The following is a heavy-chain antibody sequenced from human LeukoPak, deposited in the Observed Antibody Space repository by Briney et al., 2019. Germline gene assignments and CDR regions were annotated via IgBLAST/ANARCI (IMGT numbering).Heavy chain of an antibody. J-gene: IGHJ1*01. V-gene: IGHV3-21*01. CDR3: ARRIAVAGTRYFQH. CDR2: ISSSSSYI. CDR1: GFTFSSYS. D-gene: IGHD6-19*01. Sequence: GGSLRLSCAASGFTFSSYSMNWVRRAPGKGLEWVSSISSSSSYIYYADSVKGRFTISRDNAKNSLYLQMNSLRAEDTAVYYCARRIAVAGTRYFQHWGQGTLVTVSS.